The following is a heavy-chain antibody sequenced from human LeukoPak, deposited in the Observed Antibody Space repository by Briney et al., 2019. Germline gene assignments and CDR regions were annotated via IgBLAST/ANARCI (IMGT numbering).Heavy chain of an antibody. J-gene: IGHJ4*02. CDR3: ARDGKAYDY. CDR2: INPSGGST. V-gene: IGHV1-46*01. Sequence: GASVKVSCTASGYTFISHYMHWVRQAPGQGLEWMGIINPSGGSTSYAQKFQGRVTMTRDTSTSTVYMELSSLRSEDTAVYYCARDGKAYDYWGQGTLVTVSS. D-gene: IGHD1-26*01. CDR1: GYTFISHY.